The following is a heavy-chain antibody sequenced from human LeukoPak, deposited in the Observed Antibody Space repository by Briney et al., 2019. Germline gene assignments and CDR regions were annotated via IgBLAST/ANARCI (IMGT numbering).Heavy chain of an antibody. CDR3: VRLRRNSDTSGFYYYYDF. J-gene: IGHJ4*02. Sequence: PGGSLRLSCAASEFTFSDSWMTWVRQAPGKGLEWVAYIKQDGSEKSYLDSVKGRFTISRDNAKKSLYLQMNSLRAEDTAVYYCVRLRRNSDTSGFYYYYDFWGQGTLVTVSS. D-gene: IGHD3-22*01. CDR2: IKQDGSEK. CDR1: EFTFSDSW. V-gene: IGHV3-7*01.